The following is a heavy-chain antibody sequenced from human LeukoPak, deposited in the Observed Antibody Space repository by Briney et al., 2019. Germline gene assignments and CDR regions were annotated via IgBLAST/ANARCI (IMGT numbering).Heavy chain of an antibody. J-gene: IGHJ4*02. V-gene: IGHV1-8*03. CDR3: ARGTSDSSGYYYAYFFDY. CDR2: MNPNSGNT. D-gene: IGHD3-22*01. CDR1: GYTFTSYD. Sequence: ASVKVSCKASGYTFTSYDINWVRQATGQGLEWMGWMNPNSGNTGYAQKFQGRVTIITNTSISTAYMELSSLRFEDTAVYYCARGTSDSSGYYYAYFFDYWGQGTLVTVSS.